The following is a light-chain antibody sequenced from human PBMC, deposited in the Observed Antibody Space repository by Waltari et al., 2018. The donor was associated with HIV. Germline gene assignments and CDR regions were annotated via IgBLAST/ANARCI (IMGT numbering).Light chain of an antibody. CDR2: LNSDGSH. V-gene: IGLV4-69*01. J-gene: IGLJ2*01. Sequence: QLVLPQSPSASASLGASVNPTSPLSSGHTSYAIPWHQQQPEKGPRYLMKLNSDGSHTKGDGIPDRFSGSSSGAERYLTISSLQSEDEADYYCQTWATGSVVFGGGTKLTVL. CDR3: QTWATGSVV. CDR1: SGHTSYA.